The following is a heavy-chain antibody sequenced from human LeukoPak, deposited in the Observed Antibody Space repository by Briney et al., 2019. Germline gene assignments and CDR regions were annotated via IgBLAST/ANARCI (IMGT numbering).Heavy chain of an antibody. V-gene: IGHV4-39*07. D-gene: IGHD3-10*01. CDR3: ARDLSWRARGARYYFDY. J-gene: IGHJ4*02. CDR2: IYYSGST. Sequence: SETLSLTCTVSGGSISSSTYYWGWIRQPPGKGLECIGSIYYSGSTYYNPSLKSRVTMSVDTSKNQFSLKLSSVTAADTAVYYCARDLSWRARGARYYFDYWGQGTLVTVSS. CDR1: GGSISSSTYY.